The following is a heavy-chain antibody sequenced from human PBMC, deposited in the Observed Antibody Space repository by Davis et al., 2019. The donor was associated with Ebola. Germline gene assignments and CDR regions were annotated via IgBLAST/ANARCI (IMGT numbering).Heavy chain of an antibody. D-gene: IGHD1-1*01. CDR2: ISAYNGNT. CDR3: ARDSVTYNWNEDMGWFDP. Sequence: ASVKVSCKASGGTFSSYGISWVRQAPGQGLEWMGWISAYNGNTNYAQKLQGRVTMTTDTSTSTAYMELRSLRSDDTAVYYCARDSVTYNWNEDMGWFDPWGQGTLVTVSS. CDR1: GGTFSSYG. V-gene: IGHV1-18*01. J-gene: IGHJ5*02.